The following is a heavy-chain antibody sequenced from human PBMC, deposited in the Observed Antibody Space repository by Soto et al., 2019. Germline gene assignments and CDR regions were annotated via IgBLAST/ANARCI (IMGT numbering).Heavy chain of an antibody. CDR3: ATDLLFGYSSSRYGMDV. CDR2: FDPEDGET. J-gene: IGHJ6*02. Sequence: GASVKVSRKVSGYTLTELSLHWVRQAPGKGLEWMGGFDPEDGETIYAQKFQGRVTMTEDTSTDTAYMELSSLRSEDAAVYYCATDLLFGYSSSRYGMDVWGQGTTVTVSS. D-gene: IGHD6-13*01. V-gene: IGHV1-24*01. CDR1: GYTLTELS.